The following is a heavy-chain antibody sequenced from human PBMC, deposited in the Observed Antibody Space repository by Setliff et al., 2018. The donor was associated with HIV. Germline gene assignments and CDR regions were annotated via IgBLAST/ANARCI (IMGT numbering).Heavy chain of an antibody. D-gene: IGHD1-26*01. V-gene: IGHV3-48*03. CDR3: ARDDPAGGIDF. CDR2: MTASGSNI. Sequence: GESLKLSCAASGFTFSIYEMNWVRQAPGKGLEWVSYMTASGSNIYYADSVKGRFTISRDNAKNSLYLQMNSLRAEDTAIYYCARDDPAGGIDFWGQGTLVTAPQ. J-gene: IGHJ4*02. CDR1: GFTFSIYE.